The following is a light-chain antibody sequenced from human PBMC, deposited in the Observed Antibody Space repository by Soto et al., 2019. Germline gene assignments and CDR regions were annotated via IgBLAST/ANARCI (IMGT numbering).Light chain of an antibody. Sequence: DIQMTQSPSSLSASVGDRFTITCRASQSISSYLNWYQQKPGKAPKLLIYAASSLQSRVPSRFSGSGSGTEFTLTISSLQPDDFATYYCQQYNSYSITFGQGTRLEI. CDR3: QQYNSYSIT. J-gene: IGKJ5*01. V-gene: IGKV1-39*01. CDR2: AAS. CDR1: QSISSY.